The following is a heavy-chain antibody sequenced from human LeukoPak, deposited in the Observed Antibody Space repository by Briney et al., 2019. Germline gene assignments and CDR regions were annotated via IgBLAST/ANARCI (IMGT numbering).Heavy chain of an antibody. Sequence: PSDTLSLTCTVSGGSISSYYWSWIRQPPGKGLEWIGYIYYSGSTNYNPSLKSRVTMSVDTSKNQFSLKLSSVTAADTAVYYCARVAAVAGHFDYWGQGTLVTVSS. J-gene: IGHJ4*02. CDR3: ARVAAVAGHFDY. CDR2: IYYSGST. V-gene: IGHV4-59*12. CDR1: GGSISSYY. D-gene: IGHD6-19*01.